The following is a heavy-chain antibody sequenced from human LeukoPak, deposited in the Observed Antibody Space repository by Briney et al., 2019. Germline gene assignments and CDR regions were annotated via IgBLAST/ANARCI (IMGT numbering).Heavy chain of an antibody. Sequence: GGSLRLSCAASGFTFSSYGMHWVRQAPGKGLEWVAVIRYDGSNKYYADSVEGRFTISRDNSKNTLLLQMNSLRAEDTAVYYCAREEGPFDYWGQGTLVTVSS. CDR2: IRYDGSNK. V-gene: IGHV3-33*01. J-gene: IGHJ4*02. CDR1: GFTFSSYG. CDR3: AREEGPFDY.